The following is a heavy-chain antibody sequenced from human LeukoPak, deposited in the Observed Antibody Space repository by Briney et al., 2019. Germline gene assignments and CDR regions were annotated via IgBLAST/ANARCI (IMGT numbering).Heavy chain of an antibody. J-gene: IGHJ4*02. D-gene: IGHD5-12*01. CDR3: ARDGYSGSDAL. V-gene: IGHV4-59*01. CDR1: GGSISSYY. CDR2: IYYSGST. Sequence: SETLSLTCTVSGGSISSYYWSWIRHPPGKGLEYIGYIYYSGSTNYNPSLKSRVTISVDTSQNQFSLKLSSVTAADTAVYYCARDGYSGSDALWGQGTLVTVSS.